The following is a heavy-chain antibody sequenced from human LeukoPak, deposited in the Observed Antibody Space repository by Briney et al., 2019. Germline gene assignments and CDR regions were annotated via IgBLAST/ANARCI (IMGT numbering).Heavy chain of an antibody. Sequence: GGSLRLSCAASGFTFSTYSMSWVRQAPGKGLEWVGRIKSKTDGGTTDYAAPVKGRFTISRDDSKNTLYLQMNSLKTEDTAVYYCARVRDGYMDYWGQGTLVTVSS. D-gene: IGHD3-10*01. CDR2: IKSKTDGGTT. V-gene: IGHV3-15*01. CDR3: ARVRDGYMDY. J-gene: IGHJ4*02. CDR1: GFTFSTYS.